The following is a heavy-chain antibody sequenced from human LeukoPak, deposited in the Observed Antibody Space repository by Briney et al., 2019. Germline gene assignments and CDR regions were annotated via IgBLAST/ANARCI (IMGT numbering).Heavy chain of an antibody. CDR1: GFTFSSYA. V-gene: IGHV3-23*01. CDR2: ISGSGGST. CDR3: AKDVKTRYGSGSYYFDY. Sequence: PGGSLRLSCAASGFTFSSYAMSWVRQAPGKGLEWVSAISGSGGSTYYADSVKVRFTISRDNSKNTLYLQMNSLRAEDTAVYYCAKDVKTRYGSGSYYFDYWGQGTLVTVSS. J-gene: IGHJ4*02. D-gene: IGHD3-10*01.